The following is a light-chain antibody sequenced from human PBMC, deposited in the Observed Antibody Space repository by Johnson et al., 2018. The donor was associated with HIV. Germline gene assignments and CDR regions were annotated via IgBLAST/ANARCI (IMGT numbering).Light chain of an antibody. V-gene: IGLV1-51*02. Sequence: QSVLTQPPSVSAAPGQKVTISCSGSSSAMGNYAVSWYQQLPGTAPKLLIYENNKRPSGIPDRFSGSKSGTSATLGITGLQTGDEADYYCGTWDSSLSAFYAFGTGTKVTVL. CDR3: GTWDSSLSAFYA. J-gene: IGLJ1*01. CDR2: ENN. CDR1: SSAMGNYA.